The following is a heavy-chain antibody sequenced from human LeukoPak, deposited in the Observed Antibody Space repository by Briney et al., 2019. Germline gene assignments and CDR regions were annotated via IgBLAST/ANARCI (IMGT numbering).Heavy chain of an antibody. CDR1: GFTFSSYG. V-gene: IGHV3-30*18. D-gene: IGHD5-18*01. CDR3: AKDTWIQLWHSFDY. J-gene: IGHJ4*02. CDR2: ISYDGSNK. Sequence: GGSLRLSCAASGFTFSSYGMHWVRQAPGKGLEWVAVISYDGSNKYYADSVKGRFTISRDNSKNTLYLQMNSLRAEDTAVYYCAKDTWIQLWHSFDYWGQGTLVTVSS.